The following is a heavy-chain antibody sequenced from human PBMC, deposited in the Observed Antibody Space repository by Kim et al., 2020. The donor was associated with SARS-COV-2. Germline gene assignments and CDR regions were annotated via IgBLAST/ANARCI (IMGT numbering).Heavy chain of an antibody. V-gene: IGHV4-34*01. J-gene: IGHJ5*02. CDR2: INHSGST. D-gene: IGHD6-13*01. Sequence: SETLSLTCAVYGGSFSGYYWSWIRQPPGKGLEWIGEINHSGSTNYNPSLKSRVTISVDTSKNQFSLKLSSVTAADTAVYYCARSPRTAAAYNWFDPWGQGTLLTVSS. CDR3: ARSPRTAAAYNWFDP. CDR1: GGSFSGYY.